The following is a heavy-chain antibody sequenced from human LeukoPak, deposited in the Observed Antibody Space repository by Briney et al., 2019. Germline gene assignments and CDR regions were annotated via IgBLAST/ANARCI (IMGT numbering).Heavy chain of an antibody. J-gene: IGHJ4*02. Sequence: NSSETLSLTCTVSGGSISSSSYYWGWIRQPPGKGLEWIGSIYYSGSTYYNPSLKSRVTISVDTSKNQFSLKLSSVTAADTAVYYCARGGYYYSPGRYFDYWGQGTLVTVSS. V-gene: IGHV4-39*07. CDR1: GGSISSSSYY. D-gene: IGHD3-22*01. CDR3: ARGGYYYSPGRYFDY. CDR2: IYYSGST.